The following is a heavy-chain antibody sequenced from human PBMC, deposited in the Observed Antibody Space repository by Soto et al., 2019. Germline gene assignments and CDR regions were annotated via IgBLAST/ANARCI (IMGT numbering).Heavy chain of an antibody. CDR2: INSGNGNT. CDR3: AREGKPLLTGYYRCYSYGMDV. J-gene: IGHJ6*02. D-gene: IGHD3-9*01. CDR1: GYTFTSYA. Sequence: QVQLVQSGAEVKKPGASVKVSCKASGYTFTSYAMHWVRQAPGQRLEWMGWINSGNGNTKYSQKFQGGVTNTRDTSASTDYMELSSLRSEDTAVYYCAREGKPLLTGYYRCYSYGMDVWGQGTTVTGS. V-gene: IGHV1-3*01.